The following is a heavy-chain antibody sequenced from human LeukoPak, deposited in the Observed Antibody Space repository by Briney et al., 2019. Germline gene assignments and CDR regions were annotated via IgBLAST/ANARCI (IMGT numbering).Heavy chain of an antibody. Sequence: SETLSLTCAVYGGSVSGYFWSWIRQPPGKGLEWIGEINHSGSTNYNPSLKSRVTISVDTSKNQFSLKLSSVTAADTAVYYCARIGHEDYYFDYWGQGTLVTVSS. CDR2: INHSGST. CDR1: GGSVSGYF. J-gene: IGHJ4*02. CDR3: ARIGHEDYYFDY. V-gene: IGHV4-34*01.